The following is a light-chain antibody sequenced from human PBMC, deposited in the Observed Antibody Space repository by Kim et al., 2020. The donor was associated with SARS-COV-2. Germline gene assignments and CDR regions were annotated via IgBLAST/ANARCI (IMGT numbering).Light chain of an antibody. CDR3: NSRDSSGNHVV. Sequence: ALGQTVRITCQGDSLRSYYASCYKQKPGQAPVLVIYGKNNRPSGIPDRFSGSSSGNTASLTITGAQAEDEADYYCNSRDSSGNHVVFGGGTQLTVL. V-gene: IGLV3-19*01. CDR1: SLRSYY. CDR2: GKN. J-gene: IGLJ2*01.